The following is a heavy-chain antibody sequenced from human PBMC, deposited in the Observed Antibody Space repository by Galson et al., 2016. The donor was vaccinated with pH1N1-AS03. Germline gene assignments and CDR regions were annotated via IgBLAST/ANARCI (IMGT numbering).Heavy chain of an antibody. V-gene: IGHV3-30*02. Sequence: SLRLSCAASGFTFSNYGIHWVRQAPGKGLEWVAFIRDDGSDRHYAKSVKGRFTISRDNSKATLYLQMSRLRADDTAVYYCEGSDFWGQGTPVTVFS. CDR2: IRDDGSDR. J-gene: IGHJ4*02. CDR1: GFTFSNYG. CDR3: EGSDF.